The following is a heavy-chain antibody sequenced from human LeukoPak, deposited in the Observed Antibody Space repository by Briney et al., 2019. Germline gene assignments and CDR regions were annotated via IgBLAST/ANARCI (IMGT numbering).Heavy chain of an antibody. CDR2: INTNTGSP. CDR3: VRGIDIYY. V-gene: IGHV7-4-1*02. J-gene: IGHJ4*02. CDR1: GYTFSTYP. D-gene: IGHD3-16*02. Sequence: ASVKVSCKAPGYTFSTYPMNWVRQAPGQGLEWMGWINTNTGSPTYAQGLTGRFVFSLDTSVSTAFLQISSLNAEDTALYDSVRGIDIYYWGQGTLVTVSS.